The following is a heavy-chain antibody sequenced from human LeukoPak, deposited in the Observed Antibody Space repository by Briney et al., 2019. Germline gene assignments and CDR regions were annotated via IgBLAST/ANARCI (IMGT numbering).Heavy chain of an antibody. CDR2: ISSSCSTI. J-gene: IGHJ4*02. CDR3: ARGARRWLQSNYFDY. CDR1: GFTFSDYY. D-gene: IGHD5-24*01. Sequence: PGGSLRLSCAASGFTFSDYYMSWLRQAPGKGLEWVSYISSSCSTIYYADSVKGRFTISRDNAKNSLYLQMNSLRAEDTAVYYCARGARRWLQSNYFDYWGQGTLVTVSS. V-gene: IGHV3-11*01.